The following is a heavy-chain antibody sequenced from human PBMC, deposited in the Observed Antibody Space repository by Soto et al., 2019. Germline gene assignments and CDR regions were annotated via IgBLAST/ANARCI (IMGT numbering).Heavy chain of an antibody. J-gene: IGHJ4*02. Sequence: SETLSLTCIVSGDSISNYHWSWIRQPPGKGLDWIGDIYGSGSTNYNPSLKSRVTISVDTSKNQFSLKLRSVTAADTAVYYCARERYYGGGGYSDYWGQGTLVTVSS. V-gene: IGHV4-59*01. CDR3: ARERYYGGGGYSDY. CDR1: GDSISNYH. CDR2: IYGSGST. D-gene: IGHD3-10*01.